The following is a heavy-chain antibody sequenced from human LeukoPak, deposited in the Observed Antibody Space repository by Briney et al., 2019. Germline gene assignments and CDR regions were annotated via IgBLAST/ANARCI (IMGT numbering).Heavy chain of an antibody. CDR2: INHSGST. Sequence: KPSETLSLTCAVYGGSFSGYYWSWIRQPPGKGLEWIGEINHSGSTNYNPSLKSRVTISVDTSKNQFSLKLNSVTAADTAVYYCARDYYGHYYMDVWGKGTTVTISS. J-gene: IGHJ6*03. V-gene: IGHV4-34*01. D-gene: IGHD3-10*01. CDR3: ARDYYGHYYMDV. CDR1: GGSFSGYY.